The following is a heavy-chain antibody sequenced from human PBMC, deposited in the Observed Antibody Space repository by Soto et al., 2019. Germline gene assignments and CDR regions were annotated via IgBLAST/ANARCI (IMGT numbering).Heavy chain of an antibody. CDR3: ARGGRRSPGMDV. Sequence: QVQLQESGPGLVKPSQTLSLTCTVSGGSISSGGYYWSWIRQHPGKGLEWIGYIYYSGSTYYNPSRKRRVXXXVXXSKNQFSLKLSSVTAADTAVYYCARGGRRSPGMDVWGQGTTVTVSS. J-gene: IGHJ6*02. CDR2: IYYSGST. V-gene: IGHV4-31*03. CDR1: GGSISSGGYY.